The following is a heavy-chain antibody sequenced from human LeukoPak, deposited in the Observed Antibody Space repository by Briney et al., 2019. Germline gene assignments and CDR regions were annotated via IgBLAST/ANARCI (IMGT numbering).Heavy chain of an antibody. J-gene: IGHJ4*02. V-gene: IGHV6-1*01. CDR2: TYYRSKWYN. CDR3: ARARGDSSGYWDY. D-gene: IGHD3-22*01. CDR1: GDSVSSKSAA. Sequence: SQTPSLTCVISGDSVSSKSAAWNWVRQSPSRGLEWLGRTYYRSKWYNDYAVSVKSRIIVNADTSKNQFSLQLNSVTPEGTAVYYCARARGDSSGYWDYWGQGTLVTVSS.